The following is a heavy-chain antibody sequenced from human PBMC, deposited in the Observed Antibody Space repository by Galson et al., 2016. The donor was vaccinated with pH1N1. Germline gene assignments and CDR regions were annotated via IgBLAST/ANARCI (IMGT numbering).Heavy chain of an antibody. CDR2: TSSDGSST. Sequence: SLRLSCAASGFTFSTFWMHWVRQVPGKGLAWVSRTSSDGSSTSYADSVKGRFTISRDNARNTLYLEMNSLTAEDTALYYCARVRLILPGDPTGYFDLWGQGALVTVSS. J-gene: IGHJ4*02. D-gene: IGHD7-27*01. V-gene: IGHV3-74*01. CDR1: GFTFSTFW. CDR3: ARVRLILPGDPTGYFDL.